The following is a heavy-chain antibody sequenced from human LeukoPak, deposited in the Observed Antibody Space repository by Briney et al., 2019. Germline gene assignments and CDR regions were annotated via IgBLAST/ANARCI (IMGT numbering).Heavy chain of an antibody. CDR3: AKGSGGYQNNWFDP. CDR2: ISSSSSYI. D-gene: IGHD2-2*01. Sequence: GGSLRLSCAASGFTFSSYSMNWVRQAPGKGLEWVSSISSSSSYIYYADSVKGRFTISRDNAKNSLYLQMNSLRAEDTALYYCAKGSGGYQNNWFDPWGQGTLVTVSS. CDR1: GFTFSSYS. J-gene: IGHJ5*02. V-gene: IGHV3-21*04.